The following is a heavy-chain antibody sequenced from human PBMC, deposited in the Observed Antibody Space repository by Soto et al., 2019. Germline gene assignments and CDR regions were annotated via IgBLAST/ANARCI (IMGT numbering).Heavy chain of an antibody. J-gene: IGHJ6*02. CDR2: IYPGDSDT. D-gene: IGHD3-10*01. CDR1: GYSFISDW. CDR3: ARVASSRKDFYGSGSYQLYSYYGMDV. Sequence: GESLKISCKGSGYSFISDWIAWVRQKPGKGLEWMGIIYPGDSDTRYSPSFQGQVTISADKSITTVYLQWSSLKASDTAMYYCARVASSRKDFYGSGSYQLYSYYGMDVWGQGTTVTVS. V-gene: IGHV5-51*01.